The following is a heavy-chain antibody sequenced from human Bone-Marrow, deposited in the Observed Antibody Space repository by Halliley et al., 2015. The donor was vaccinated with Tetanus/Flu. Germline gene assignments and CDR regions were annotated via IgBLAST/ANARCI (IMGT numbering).Heavy chain of an antibody. V-gene: IGHV4-59*02. CDR1: GVSVTNHY. CDR2: IYNSETT. CDR3: ARDIEVGAVFDP. Sequence: TLSLTCDVSGVSVTNHYWTWIRQSPGKGLEWIGDIYNSETTNYNPSLKSRVTISVDTSKNQFSLNLNSVTAADTAMYFCARDIEVGAVFDPWGQGTLVTVSS. J-gene: IGHJ5*02. D-gene: IGHD2-21*01.